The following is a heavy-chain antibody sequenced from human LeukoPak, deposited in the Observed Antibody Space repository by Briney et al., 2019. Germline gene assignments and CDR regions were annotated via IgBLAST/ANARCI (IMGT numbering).Heavy chain of an antibody. D-gene: IGHD1-1*01. J-gene: IGHJ4*02. CDR2: IYSGVAT. CDR3: ARGDWNDYYFDY. V-gene: IGHV4-39*01. CDR1: GGSINSNSHY. Sequence: PSETLSLTCTVSGGSINSNSHYWGWVRQPPGKGLEWIGSIYSGVATYYNPSLKSRVTISVDTSKNQLSLSLTSMTVADTAVYYCARGDWNDYYFDYWVQRTLVTVSA.